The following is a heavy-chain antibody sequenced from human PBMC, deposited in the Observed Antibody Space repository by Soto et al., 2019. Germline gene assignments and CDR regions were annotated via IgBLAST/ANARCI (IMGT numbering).Heavy chain of an antibody. CDR2: INPSGGST. Sequence: ASVKVSCKASGYTFTSYYMHWVRQAPGQGLEWMGIINPSGGSTSYAQKFQGRVTMTRDTSTSTVYMELSSLRSEDTAVYYCARAVYYYASSGSYDAFDIWGQGTTVTVSS. CDR3: ARAVYYYASSGSYDAFDI. V-gene: IGHV1-46*01. CDR1: GYTFTSYY. J-gene: IGHJ3*02. D-gene: IGHD3-22*01.